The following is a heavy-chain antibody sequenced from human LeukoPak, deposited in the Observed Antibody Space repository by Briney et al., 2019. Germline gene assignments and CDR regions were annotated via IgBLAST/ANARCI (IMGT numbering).Heavy chain of an antibody. CDR1: GFTFRDYY. CDR3: ARDRGAGYCSSLSCHWLDP. Sequence: PGGSLRLSCTASGFTFRDYYMNWIRQAPGKGLEWVSYISTSGSTKYYADSVKGRFTISRDNAKNSLYLQMNSLRAEDTAAYYCARDRGAGYCSSLSCHWLDPWGQGTLVTVSS. CDR2: ISTSGSTK. J-gene: IGHJ5*02. V-gene: IGHV3-11*01. D-gene: IGHD2-2*01.